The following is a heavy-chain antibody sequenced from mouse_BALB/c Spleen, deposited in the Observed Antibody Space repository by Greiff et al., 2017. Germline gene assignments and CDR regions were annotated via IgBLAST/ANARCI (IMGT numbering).Heavy chain of an antibody. J-gene: IGHJ2*01. CDR1: GYAFSSSW. Sequence: LQESGPELVKPGASVKISCKASGYAFSSSWMNWVKQRPGQGLEWIGRIYPGDGDTNYNGKFKGKATLTADKSSSTAYMQLSSLTSVDSAVYFCARSSSSFYYFDYWGQGTTLTVSS. V-gene: IGHV1-82*01. CDR3: ARSSSSFYYFDY. D-gene: IGHD1-1*01. CDR2: IYPGDGDT.